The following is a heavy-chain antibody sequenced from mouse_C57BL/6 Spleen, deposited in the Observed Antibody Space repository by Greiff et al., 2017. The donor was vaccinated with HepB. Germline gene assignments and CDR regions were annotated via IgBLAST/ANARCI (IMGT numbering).Heavy chain of an antibody. J-gene: IGHJ3*01. CDR2: ISSGGDYF. CDR1: GFTFSSYA. V-gene: IGHV5-9-1*02. Sequence: EVQVVESGEGLVKPGGSLKLSCAASGFTFSSYAMSWVRQTPEKRLEWVAYISSGGDYFYYADTVKGRFTISRDNARNTLYLQMSSLKSEDTAMYYCTSQIGSYYSNLAWFAYWGQGTLVTVSA. CDR3: TSQIGSYYSNLAWFAY. D-gene: IGHD2-5*01.